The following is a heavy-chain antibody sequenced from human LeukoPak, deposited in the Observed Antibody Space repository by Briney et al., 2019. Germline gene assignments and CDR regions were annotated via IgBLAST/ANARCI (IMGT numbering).Heavy chain of an antibody. CDR3: ARGGLYSGSYHDY. CDR1: GFTFSSYW. CDR2: INSDGSST. Sequence: GGSLRLSCAASGFTFSSYWMHWVRQAPGKGLVWVSRINSDGSSTSYADSVKGRFTISRDNAKNTPYLQMNSLRAEDTAVYYCARGGLYSGSYHDYWGQGTLVTVSS. V-gene: IGHV3-74*01. D-gene: IGHD1-26*01. J-gene: IGHJ4*02.